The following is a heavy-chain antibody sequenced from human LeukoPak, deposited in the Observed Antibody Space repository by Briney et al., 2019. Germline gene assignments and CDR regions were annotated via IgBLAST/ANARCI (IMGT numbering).Heavy chain of an antibody. CDR3: ARQSDIVVVPEDYFDY. V-gene: IGHV1-2*02. J-gene: IGHJ4*02. CDR2: INPNSGGT. CDR1: GYTFTGYY. D-gene: IGHD2-2*01. Sequence: GASVKVSCKASGYTFTGYYMHWVRQAPGQGLEWMGWINPNSGGTNYAQKFQGRVTMTRDTSISTACMELSRLRSDDTAVYYCARQSDIVVVPEDYFDYWGQGTLVTVSS.